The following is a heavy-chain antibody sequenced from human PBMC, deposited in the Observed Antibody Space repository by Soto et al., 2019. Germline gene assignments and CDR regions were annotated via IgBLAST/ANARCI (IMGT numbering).Heavy chain of an antibody. V-gene: IGHV4-31*03. J-gene: IGHJ3*02. CDR2: IYYSGST. CDR3: ARESTNCSGGSCYSGAFDI. D-gene: IGHD2-15*01. Sequence: QVQLQESGPGLVKPSQTLSLTCTVSGGSISSGGYYWSWIRQHPGKGLEWIGYIYYSGSTYYNPSLKSRVTISVDTSKNQFSLKRSSVTAADTAVYYCARESTNCSGGSCYSGAFDIWGQGTMVTVSS. CDR1: GGSISSGGYY.